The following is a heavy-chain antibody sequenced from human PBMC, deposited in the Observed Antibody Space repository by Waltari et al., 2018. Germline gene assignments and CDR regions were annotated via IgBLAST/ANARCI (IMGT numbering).Heavy chain of an antibody. V-gene: IGHV4-38-2*02. Sequence: QVQLQESGPGLVKPSETLSLTCAVSDYSISSGYYWGWIRQPPGKGLEWIGSIYHSGSTYYNPSLKSRVTISVDTSKNHFSLNLTSVTAADTAVYYCARDKLDDGWFDPWGQGTLVTVSS. CDR3: ARDKLDDGWFDP. CDR1: DYSISSGYY. J-gene: IGHJ5*02. D-gene: IGHD6-13*01. CDR2: IYHSGST.